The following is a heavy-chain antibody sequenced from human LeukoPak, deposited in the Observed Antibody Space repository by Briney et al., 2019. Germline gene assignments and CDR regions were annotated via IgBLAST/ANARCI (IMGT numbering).Heavy chain of an antibody. CDR3: AKVSLNMVNDAFDI. CDR1: GFTFSNYG. D-gene: IGHD4/OR15-4a*01. V-gene: IGHV3-30*18. Sequence: GGSLRLSCAASGFTFSNYGMHWVRQAPGKGLEWVAVMSYDGSTKYYADSVKGRFTISRDNSKNTLYPQMNSLRAEDTAMYYCAKVSLNMVNDAFDIWGQGTMVSVSS. CDR2: MSYDGSTK. J-gene: IGHJ3*02.